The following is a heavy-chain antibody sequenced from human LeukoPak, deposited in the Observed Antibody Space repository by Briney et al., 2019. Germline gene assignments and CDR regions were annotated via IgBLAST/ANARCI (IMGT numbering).Heavy chain of an antibody. Sequence: SVKVSCKASGGTFSRFTISWVRQAPGQGFEWMGGITPIFGTANFAQKFQGRVSITADESTSAAFMELSSLRSEDTAVYYCAREWGLESSGYYYAYWGQGTLVTVSS. CDR1: GGTFSRFT. D-gene: IGHD3-22*01. V-gene: IGHV1-69*01. J-gene: IGHJ4*02. CDR2: ITPIFGTA. CDR3: AREWGLESSGYYYAY.